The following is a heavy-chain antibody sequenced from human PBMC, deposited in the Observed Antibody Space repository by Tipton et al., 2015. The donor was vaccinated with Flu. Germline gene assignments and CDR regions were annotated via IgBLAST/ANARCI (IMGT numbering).Heavy chain of an antibody. V-gene: IGHV4-39*07. CDR1: GDSISTTIYY. Sequence: TLSLTCTVSGDSISTTIYYWGWVRRPPGKGLEWIGSIYYSGTTYYNPSLKSRVTISADSSKNEFSLTLASLTAADTAVYYCARDLWNDRRAYYYYGVDVWGQGTTVTVSS. CDR2: IYYSGTT. D-gene: IGHD1-1*01. CDR3: ARDLWNDRRAYYYYGVDV. J-gene: IGHJ6*02.